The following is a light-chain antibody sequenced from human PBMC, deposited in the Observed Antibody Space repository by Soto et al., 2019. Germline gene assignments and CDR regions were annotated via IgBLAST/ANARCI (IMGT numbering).Light chain of an antibody. CDR3: QQRSKWLLT. J-gene: IGKJ4*01. Sequence: EIVLTQSPATLSLSPGERATLSCRASQSVSSYLAWYQQKPGQAPRLLIYDASNRATGIPARFSGSGSGTDFTLTTSSLEPEDFAVYYCQQRSKWLLTFGGGTKV. CDR1: QSVSSY. CDR2: DAS. V-gene: IGKV3-11*01.